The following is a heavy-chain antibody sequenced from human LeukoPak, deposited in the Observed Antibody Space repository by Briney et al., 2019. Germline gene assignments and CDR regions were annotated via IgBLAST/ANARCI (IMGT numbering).Heavy chain of an antibody. Sequence: PGGSLRLSCAASGFTFSSYAMSWVRQAPRKGGEWGSSISSSTSYIYYADSVKGRFTISRDNAKNSLYLQMNSLRAEDTAVYYCARDTPHYYGSGNYWGQGTLVTVSS. CDR1: GFTFSSYA. J-gene: IGHJ4*02. CDR2: ISSSTSYI. V-gene: IGHV3-21*01. D-gene: IGHD3-10*01. CDR3: ARDTPHYYGSGNY.